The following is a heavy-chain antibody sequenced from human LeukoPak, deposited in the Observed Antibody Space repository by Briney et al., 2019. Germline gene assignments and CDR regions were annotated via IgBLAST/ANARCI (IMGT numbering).Heavy chain of an antibody. Sequence: SETLSLTCTVSGGSISSYYWSWLRQPPGKGLEGVGYIYYSGSTNYNPSLKRRVTISVDTCKKQFSLKLSSVTAADTAVYYCARDSRDAFDIWGQGTMVTVSS. CDR2: IYYSGST. CDR1: GGSISSYY. CDR3: ARDSRDAFDI. V-gene: IGHV4-59*01. J-gene: IGHJ3*02.